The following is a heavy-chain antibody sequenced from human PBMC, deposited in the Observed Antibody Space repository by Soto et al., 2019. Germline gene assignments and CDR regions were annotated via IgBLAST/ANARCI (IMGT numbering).Heavy chain of an antibody. CDR1: GGTFSSYA. D-gene: IGHD6-19*01. Sequence: QVQLVQSGAEVKKPGSSVKVSCKASGGTFSSYAISWVRQAPGQGLEWMGGILPILGTAKYAQKFQGRVTITADESTSTAYMEMSSLRSEDTAVYYWARDHTAVAGLYYVAYWGQGTLATVSS. V-gene: IGHV1-69*01. CDR2: ILPILGTA. CDR3: ARDHTAVAGLYYVAY. J-gene: IGHJ4*02.